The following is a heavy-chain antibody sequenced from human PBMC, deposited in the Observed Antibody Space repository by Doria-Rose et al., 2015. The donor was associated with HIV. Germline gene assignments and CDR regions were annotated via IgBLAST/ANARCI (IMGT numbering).Heavy chain of an antibody. D-gene: IGHD6-13*01. CDR2: IFSDDER. CDR3: ARIKSSRWYHKYYFDF. V-gene: IGHV2-26*01. J-gene: IGHJ4*02. CDR1: GVSLSSPGMG. Sequence: QESGPVLVKPTETLTLTCTVSGVSLSSPGMGVSWVRQPPGKALEWLANIFSDDERSYKTSLKSRLTISRGTSKSQVVLTMTDMDPADTATYYCARIKSSRWYHKYYFDFWGQGTLAIVSA.